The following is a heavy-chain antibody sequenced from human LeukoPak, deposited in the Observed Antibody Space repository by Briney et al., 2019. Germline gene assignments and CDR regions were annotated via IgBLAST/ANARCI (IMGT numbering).Heavy chain of an antibody. D-gene: IGHD3-22*01. Sequence: QTGGSLRLSCAASGFTFSSYAMSWVRQAPGKGLEWVSVIYSGGSTYYADSVRGRFTISRDNSKNTLYLQMNSLRAEDTAVYYCARDSLAGYYDSSGLYYFDYWGQGTLVTVSS. CDR1: GFTFSSYA. CDR2: IYSGGST. CDR3: ARDSLAGYYDSSGLYYFDY. V-gene: IGHV3-66*01. J-gene: IGHJ4*02.